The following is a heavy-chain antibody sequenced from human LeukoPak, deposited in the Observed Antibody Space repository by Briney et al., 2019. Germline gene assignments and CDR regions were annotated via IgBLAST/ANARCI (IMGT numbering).Heavy chain of an antibody. D-gene: IGHD3-3*01. CDR2: INAGNGNT. J-gene: IGHJ3*02. CDR3: ARGHYDFWSGYTSDAFDI. V-gene: IGHV1-3*01. Sequence: ASVNVSCKASGYTFTSYAMHWVRQDPGQRLEWMGWINAGNGNTKYSQKFQGRVTITRDTSASTAYMELSSLRSEDTAVYYCARGHYDFWSGYTSDAFDIWGQGTMVTVSS. CDR1: GYTFTSYA.